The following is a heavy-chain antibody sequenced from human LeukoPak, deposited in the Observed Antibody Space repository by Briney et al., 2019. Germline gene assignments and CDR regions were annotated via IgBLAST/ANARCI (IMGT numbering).Heavy chain of an antibody. CDR2: IKQDGSEK. V-gene: IGHV3-7*01. CDR3: VRGRGLDV. CDR1: GFTFISYW. Sequence: GGSLRLSCAASGFTFISYWMTWVRQAPGKGLEWVANIKQDGSEKYYVDSVKGRFTISRDNAKNSLYLEMNSLRVEDTAVYYCVRGRGLDVWGQGTTVCVSS. J-gene: IGHJ6*02.